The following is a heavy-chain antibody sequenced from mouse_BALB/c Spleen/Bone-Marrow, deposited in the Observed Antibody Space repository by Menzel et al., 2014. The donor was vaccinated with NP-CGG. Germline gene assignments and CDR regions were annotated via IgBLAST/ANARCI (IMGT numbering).Heavy chain of an antibody. V-gene: IGHV1-80*01. CDR2: IYPGDGDT. D-gene: IGHD2-1*01. CDR3: ARVYYGNLDY. Sequence: VQLQQSGAELVRPGSSVMISCKASGYEFSSYWMNWVKQRPGQGLEWIGQIYPGDGDTNYNGKFKGIATLTADKSSSTAYMQVSSLTSEDSAVYFCARVYYGNLDYWGQGTSVTVSS. CDR1: GYEFSSYW. J-gene: IGHJ4*01.